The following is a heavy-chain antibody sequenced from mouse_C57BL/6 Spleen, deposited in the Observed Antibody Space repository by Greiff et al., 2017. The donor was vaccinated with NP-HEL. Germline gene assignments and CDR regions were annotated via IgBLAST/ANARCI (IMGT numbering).Heavy chain of an antibody. V-gene: IGHV5-9-1*02. D-gene: IGHD1-1*01. J-gene: IGHJ2*01. CDR2: ISSGGDYI. Sequence: DVMLVESGEGLVKPGGSLKLSCAASGFTFSSYAMSWVRQTPEKRLEWVAYISSGGDYIYYADTVKGRFTISRDNARNTLYLQMISLKSEDTAMYYCTRAEVITTVVADYFDYWGQGTTLTVSS. CDR3: TRAEVITTVVADYFDY. CDR1: GFTFSSYA.